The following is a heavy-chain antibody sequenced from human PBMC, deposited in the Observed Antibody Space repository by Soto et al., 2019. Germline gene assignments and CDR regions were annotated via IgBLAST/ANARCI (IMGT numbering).Heavy chain of an antibody. CDR3: ARVNRNDALLKRYYFDY. V-gene: IGHV4-59*01. CDR2: IYYSGST. D-gene: IGHD1-20*01. J-gene: IGHJ4*02. Sequence: SETLSLTCTVSGGSISSYYWSWIRQPPGKGLEWIGYIYYSGSTNYNPSLKSRVTISVDTSKNQFSLKLSSVTAADTAVYYCARVNRNDALLKRYYFDYWGQGTLVTVSS. CDR1: GGSISSYY.